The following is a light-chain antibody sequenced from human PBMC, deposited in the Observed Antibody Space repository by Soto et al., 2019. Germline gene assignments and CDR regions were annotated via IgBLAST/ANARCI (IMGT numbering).Light chain of an antibody. CDR1: QDITDY. V-gene: IGKV1-33*01. J-gene: IGKJ2*03. CDR3: QQYENLPYS. Sequence: DIQMTQSPSSLSASVGDRVSITCQASQDITDYLNWYQQKPGKAPKLLIYGGSHFELGVPSRFSGSGSGTAFTFTISSLQPADVGMYFCQQYENLPYSFGQGTKLEI. CDR2: GGS.